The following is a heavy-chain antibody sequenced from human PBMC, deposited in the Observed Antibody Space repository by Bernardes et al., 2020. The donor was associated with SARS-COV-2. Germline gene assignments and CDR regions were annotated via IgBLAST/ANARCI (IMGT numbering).Heavy chain of an antibody. CDR3: ARNGDGYNLVGFDF. D-gene: IGHD5-12*01. Sequence: GGSLRLSCVASGLIFSNFDMNWIRQAPGKGLEWISYISRSGNRLYYADSVKGRFIVSRDNAKNSLYLQMTSLRAEDTAVYYCARNGDGYNLVGFDFWGQGTLRTVSS. CDR1: GLIFSNFD. CDR2: ISRSGNRL. V-gene: IGHV3-48*03. J-gene: IGHJ4*02.